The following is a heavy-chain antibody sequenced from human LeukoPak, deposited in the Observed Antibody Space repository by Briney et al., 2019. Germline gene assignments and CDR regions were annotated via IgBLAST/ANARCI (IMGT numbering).Heavy chain of an antibody. D-gene: IGHD3-10*01. J-gene: IGHJ5*02. CDR3: SKDLTSDFGGDFDP. V-gene: IGHV3-30*02. Sequence: GGSLRLSCAASGFTFSNHGMHWVRQAPGKGLEWVALIRFDGSHKYYADSVKGRFTVSRDNSKSTAYLQMNSLRAEDTAVYYCSKDLTSDFGGDFDPWGQGTLVTVSS. CDR2: IRFDGSHK. CDR1: GFTFSNHG.